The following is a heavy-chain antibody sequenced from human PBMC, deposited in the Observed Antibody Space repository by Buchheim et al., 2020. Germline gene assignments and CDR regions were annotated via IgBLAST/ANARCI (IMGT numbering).Heavy chain of an antibody. D-gene: IGHD6-13*01. CDR2: ISAYNGNT. CDR3: ARDEWQQLDRSYYYYGMDV. Sequence: QVQLVQSGAEVKKPGASVKVSCKASGYTFTSYGISWVRQAPGQGLEWMGWISAYNGNTNYAQKLQGRFTITTDTSTSTLYMELRSLRPDDTDVYYCARDEWQQLDRSYYYYGMDVWGQGTT. V-gene: IGHV1-18*01. CDR1: GYTFTSYG. J-gene: IGHJ6*02.